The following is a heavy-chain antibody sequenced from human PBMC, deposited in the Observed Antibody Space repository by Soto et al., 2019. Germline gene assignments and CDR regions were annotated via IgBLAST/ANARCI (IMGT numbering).Heavy chain of an antibody. J-gene: IGHJ4*02. D-gene: IGHD3-22*01. Sequence: EVQLVESGGGLVQPGGSLRLSCAASGFTFTSYSMNWVRQAPGKGLEGVSYISSSGNTIYYADAVKGRFTISRDNAKNSLYLQMNSLRDEDTAVYYCARGIGYYDSSNFCYFDSWGQGSLVTVSS. CDR1: GFTFTSYS. CDR2: ISSSGNTI. V-gene: IGHV3-48*02. CDR3: ARGIGYYDSSNFCYFDS.